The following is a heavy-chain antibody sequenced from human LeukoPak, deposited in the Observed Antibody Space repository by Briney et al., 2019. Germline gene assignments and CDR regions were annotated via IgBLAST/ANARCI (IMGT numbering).Heavy chain of an antibody. CDR1: GYSFTSYG. J-gene: IGHJ1*01. V-gene: IGHV1-18*01. CDR3: ARDVGQYCSGGSCYYPNPYLQD. CDR2: ISTSNGHT. Sequence: ASVKVSCKTSGYSFTSYGITWVRQAPGLGLEWMGWISTSNGHTNYAQKLQGRVTMTTDTSTTTAYMEMRSLRSDDTAVYYCARDVGQYCSGGSCYYPNPYLQDWGQGTLVTVSS. D-gene: IGHD2-15*01.